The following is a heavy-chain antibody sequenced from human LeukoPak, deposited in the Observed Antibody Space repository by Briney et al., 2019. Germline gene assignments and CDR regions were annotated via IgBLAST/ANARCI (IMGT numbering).Heavy chain of an antibody. CDR2: IYHSGST. Sequence: PSETLSLTCTVSGYSISSAYYWGWSRQPPGKGLEWIGSIYHSGSTYYNPSLKSRVTISVDTSKNQFSLKLSSVTAADTAVYYCARYYYNNWFDPWGQGTLVTVSS. CDR3: ARYYYNNWFDP. J-gene: IGHJ5*02. D-gene: IGHD3-22*01. V-gene: IGHV4-38-2*02. CDR1: GYSISSAYY.